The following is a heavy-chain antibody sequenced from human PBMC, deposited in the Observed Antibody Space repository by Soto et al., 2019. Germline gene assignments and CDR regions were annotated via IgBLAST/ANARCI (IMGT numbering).Heavy chain of an antibody. J-gene: IGHJ5*02. D-gene: IGHD2-2*01. CDR3: ARDPRDCSRTSVYYNWFDP. CDR1: GGTFSSYA. CDR2: IIPIFGTA. V-gene: IGHV1-69*13. Sequence: SVKVSCKASGGTFSSYAISWVRQAPGQGLEWVGWIIPIFGTANYAQKFQGRVTITADESMSTAYMELSSLRSEDTAVYYCARDPRDCSRTSVYYNWFDPWGQGTLVTVSS.